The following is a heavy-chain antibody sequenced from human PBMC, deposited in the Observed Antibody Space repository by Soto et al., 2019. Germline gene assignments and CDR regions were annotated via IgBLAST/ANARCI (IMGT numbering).Heavy chain of an antibody. Sequence: SETLSLTCTVSGGSVSSGSYYWSWIRQPPGKGLEWIGYIYYSGSTNYNPSLKSRVTISVDTSKNQFSLKLSSVTAADTAVYYCARGPDSSGFFWRGNWFDPWGQGTMVPVSS. V-gene: IGHV4-61*01. CDR1: GGSVSSGSYY. D-gene: IGHD3-22*01. CDR3: ARGPDSSGFFWRGNWFDP. J-gene: IGHJ5*02. CDR2: IYYSGST.